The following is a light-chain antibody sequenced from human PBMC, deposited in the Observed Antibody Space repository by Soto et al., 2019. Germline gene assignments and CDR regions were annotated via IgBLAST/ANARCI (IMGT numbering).Light chain of an antibody. CDR3: SSYSSGDTAYV. J-gene: IGLJ1*01. Sequence: QSVLTQPASVSGSPGQSITISCTGTSSDVGAYNYVSWYQQHPGKAPKLIIYDFSNRPSGVSNRFSDSKSRNTASLTISGLQAEDEADYYCSSYSSGDTAYVFGTGTKVTVL. CDR2: DFS. CDR1: SSDVGAYNY. V-gene: IGLV2-14*03.